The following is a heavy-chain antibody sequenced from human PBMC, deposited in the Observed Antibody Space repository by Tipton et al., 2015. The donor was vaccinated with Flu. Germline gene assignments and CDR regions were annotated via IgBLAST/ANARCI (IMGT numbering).Heavy chain of an antibody. D-gene: IGHD3-22*01. J-gene: IGHJ4*02. CDR3: ARGYFYDTTGPYYFDY. CDR2: IYYTGTT. V-gene: IGHV4-61*01. Sequence: LRLSCTVSSGSVSSVTYYWSWIRQTPGKGLEWVGYIYYTGTTNYSPSLKSRVTMSVDTSKNQFSVKLSSVTTADTAVYYCARGYFYDTTGPYYFDYWGQGTQVTVSS. CDR1: SGSVSSVTYY.